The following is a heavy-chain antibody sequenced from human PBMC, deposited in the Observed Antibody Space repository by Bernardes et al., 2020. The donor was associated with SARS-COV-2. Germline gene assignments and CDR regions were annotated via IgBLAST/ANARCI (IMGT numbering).Heavy chain of an antibody. CDR2: IYYTGDK. CDR3: ARRAPSGMPHRRGWFDS. CDR1: GGFITRSGYY. V-gene: IGHV4-39*01. J-gene: IGHJ5*01. Sequence: ETLSLPCTVSGGFITRSGYYWGWIRQPPGKGLEWIGSIYYTGDKTYNPSLKSRVTMSADTSKNQVSLKLSSVTAADTAVYYCARRAPSGMPHRRGWFDSWGQGILVTASS. D-gene: IGHD3-3*01.